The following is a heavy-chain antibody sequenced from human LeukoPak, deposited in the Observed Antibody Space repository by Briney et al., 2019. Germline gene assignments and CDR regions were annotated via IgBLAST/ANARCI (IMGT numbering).Heavy chain of an antibody. CDR3: ARITVRRMVRGPIGY. Sequence: GASVKVSCTASGYTFTGYYMHWVRQAPGQGLEWMGWINPNSGGTNYAQKFQGRVTMTRDTSISTAYMELSRLRSDDTAVYYCARITVRRMVRGPIGYWGQGTLVTVSS. V-gene: IGHV1-2*02. J-gene: IGHJ4*02. D-gene: IGHD3-10*01. CDR2: INPNSGGT. CDR1: GYTFTGYY.